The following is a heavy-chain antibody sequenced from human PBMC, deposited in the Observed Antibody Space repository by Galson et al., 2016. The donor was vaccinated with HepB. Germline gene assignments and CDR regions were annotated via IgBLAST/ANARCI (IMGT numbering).Heavy chain of an antibody. CDR1: GFSFRSYD. CDR3: AKDTTFRFGSCPEN. J-gene: IGHJ4*02. D-gene: IGHD2/OR15-2a*01. V-gene: IGHV3-30*18. Sequence: SLRLSCAASGFSFRSYDIHWVRQAPGKGLEWVAVISYDGSNKYYEDSVKGRFTIPRDNSKNTSNLRMNSLRAEDTAVYYCAKDTTFRFGSCPENWGQGTLVTVSS. CDR2: ISYDGSNK.